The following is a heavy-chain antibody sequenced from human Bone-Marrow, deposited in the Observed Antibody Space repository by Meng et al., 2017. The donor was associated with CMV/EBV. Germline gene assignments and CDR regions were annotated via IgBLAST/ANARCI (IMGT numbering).Heavy chain of an antibody. CDR2: IYDTVST. CDR3: SSVTYCGDINCLKIFPN. V-gene: IGHV3-53*01. D-gene: IGHD2-21*01. Sequence: GGSLRLSCAASGFSLRGNYVSWVRQAPGKGLEWVSGIYDTVSTFYAGSVKGRFIISGDNSKNTIDLQMSNLNAEDTAVYFCSSVTYCGDINCLKIFPNWGRGTLVTVSS. J-gene: IGHJ4*02. CDR1: GFSLRGNY.